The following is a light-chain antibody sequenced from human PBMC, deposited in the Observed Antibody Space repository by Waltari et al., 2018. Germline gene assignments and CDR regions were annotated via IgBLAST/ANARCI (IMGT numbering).Light chain of an antibody. J-gene: IGKJ2*01. CDR3: QHYNGVPPYT. CDR2: DSS. Sequence: DIQMTQSPSSLSASVGDSVTIPCQASNDIRHYLNWYQQKPGKGPKLLIYDSSRLHTGGGSRFSGSGDGTELTFTINNVQPEDIGTYYCQHYNGVPPYTFGQGTKLEMK. V-gene: IGKV1-33*01. CDR1: NDIRHY.